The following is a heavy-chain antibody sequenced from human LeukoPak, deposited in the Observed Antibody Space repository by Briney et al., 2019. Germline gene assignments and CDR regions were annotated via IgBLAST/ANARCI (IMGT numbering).Heavy chain of an antibody. D-gene: IGHD6-19*01. J-gene: IGHJ4*02. V-gene: IGHV4-39*01. CDR1: GGSISSSSYY. Sequence: PSETLSLTCTVSGGSISSSSYYWGWIRQPPGKGLEWIGCIYYSGSTYYNPSLKSRVTISVDTSKNQFSLKLGFVTGADTAVYYCVRHRLRWLGEPGGVDYWGQGTLVTVSS. CDR2: IYYSGST. CDR3: VRHRLRWLGEPGGVDY.